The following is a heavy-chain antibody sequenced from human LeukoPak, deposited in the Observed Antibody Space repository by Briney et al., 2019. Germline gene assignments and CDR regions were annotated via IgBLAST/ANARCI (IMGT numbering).Heavy chain of an antibody. CDR1: GGSITTHDNY. CDR3: ARGRQLSYYDFWSGYSGGDY. D-gene: IGHD3-3*01. V-gene: IGHV4-39*02. J-gene: IGHJ4*02. CDR2: ISYSGNI. Sequence: TSETLSLTCTVSGGSITTHDNYWGWIRQPPGKGLEWIGSISYSGNIYHSPSLQSRVTMSIDTSRNNFSLKLSSVAAADTAVYYCARGRQLSYYDFWSGYSGGDYWGQGTLVTVSS.